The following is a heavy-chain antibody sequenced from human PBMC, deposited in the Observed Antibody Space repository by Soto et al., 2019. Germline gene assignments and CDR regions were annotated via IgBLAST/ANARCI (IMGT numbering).Heavy chain of an antibody. J-gene: IGHJ4*02. D-gene: IGHD3-22*01. Sequence: SVNVSCKASGGTFSSYAISWVRQAPGQGLEWMGGIIPIFGTANYAQKFQGRVTIAADESTSTAYMEPSSLRSEDTAVYYCAINYYDSSGYYGPIDYWGQGTLVTVSS. CDR1: GGTFSSYA. CDR2: IIPIFGTA. CDR3: AINYYDSSGYYGPIDY. V-gene: IGHV1-69*13.